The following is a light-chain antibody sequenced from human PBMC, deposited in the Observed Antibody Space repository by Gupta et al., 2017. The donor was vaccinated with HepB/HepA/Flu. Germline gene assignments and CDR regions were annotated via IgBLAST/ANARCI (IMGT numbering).Light chain of an antibody. CDR3: HEDYSGPIT. Sequence: DIVMTQSPDSLAVSLGERATITCRSSQTLLNGATNENHLAWYQQKGGQPPKLLIYWASTRESRVPDRFSGSGSVTDFTLSIIRLQAEDVALYYCHEDYSGPITFGQGTQLEIK. J-gene: IGKJ5*01. CDR2: WAS. CDR1: QTLLNGATNENH. V-gene: IGKV4-1*01.